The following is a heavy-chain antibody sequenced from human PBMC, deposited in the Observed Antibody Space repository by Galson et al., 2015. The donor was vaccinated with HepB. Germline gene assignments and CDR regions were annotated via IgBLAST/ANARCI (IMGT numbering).Heavy chain of an antibody. CDR1: GFTFSNYG. Sequence: SLRLSCAASGFTFSNYGMHWVRQAPGKGLEWVAVISNDGSNKYYADSVKGRFTISRDNSKSTLYLQMSSLRADDTAVYYCARKYCGGDCFSYFQHWGQGTLVTVSS. J-gene: IGHJ1*01. V-gene: IGHV3-30*03. D-gene: IGHD2-21*01. CDR2: ISNDGSNK. CDR3: ARKYCGGDCFSYFQH.